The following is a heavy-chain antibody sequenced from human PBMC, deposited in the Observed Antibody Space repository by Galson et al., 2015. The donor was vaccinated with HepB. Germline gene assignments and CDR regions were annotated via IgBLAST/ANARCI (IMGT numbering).Heavy chain of an antibody. CDR3: AHRRGNWGWNYFDY. J-gene: IGHJ4*02. V-gene: IGHV2-5*02. CDR2: IFWDDDT. Sequence: ALVKPTQTLTLTCTLSGVSLSSHGVGVAWIRQPPEKALEWLGFIFWDDDTRYNPSLKTRLTITQDTSKNQVVLTVTNMDPLDTGTYYCAHRRGNWGWNYFDYWGQGTQVTVSS. D-gene: IGHD7-27*01. CDR1: GVSLSSHGVG.